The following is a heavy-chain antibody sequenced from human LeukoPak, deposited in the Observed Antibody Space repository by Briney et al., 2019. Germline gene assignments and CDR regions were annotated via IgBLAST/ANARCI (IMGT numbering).Heavy chain of an antibody. CDR2: ISSSGSTI. CDR1: GFTVSSNY. CDR3: GRGGAMVINY. Sequence: SGGSLRLSCVVSGFTVSSNYMSWVRQAPGKGLEWVSYISSSGSTIYYADSVKGRFTISRDNAKNSLYLQMNSLRAEDTAVYYCGRGGAMVINYWGQGTLVTVSS. V-gene: IGHV3-11*01. J-gene: IGHJ4*02. D-gene: IGHD5-18*01.